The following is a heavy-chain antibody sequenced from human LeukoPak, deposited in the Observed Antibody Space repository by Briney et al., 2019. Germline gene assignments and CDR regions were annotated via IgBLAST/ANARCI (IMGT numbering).Heavy chain of an antibody. Sequence: GGSLRLSCAASGFTVSSNYMTWVRQAPGKGLEWVSVIYSGGSTYYADSMKGRFTISIDNAKNTLYLQMNSLRAEDTAVYYCAREGGYCSGGSCYSYYYYGMDVWGQGTTVTVSS. J-gene: IGHJ6*02. CDR3: AREGGYCSGGSCYSYYYYGMDV. CDR1: GFTVSSNY. V-gene: IGHV3-66*01. CDR2: IYSGGST. D-gene: IGHD2-15*01.